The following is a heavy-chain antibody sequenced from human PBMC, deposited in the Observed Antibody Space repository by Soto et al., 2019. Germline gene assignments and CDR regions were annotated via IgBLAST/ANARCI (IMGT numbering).Heavy chain of an antibody. CDR3: GRGQYRYAMDV. V-gene: IGHV4-30-2*01. J-gene: IGHJ6*02. D-gene: IGHD2-2*01. Sequence: SETLSLTCDVSGGSISTGVYSWNWIRQPPGKGLEWVGYINHSGSTYDNPSLKSRVTMSVSRSKIQVSLNLTSATDADTAVYFCGRGQYRYAMDVWGQGTTVTISS. CDR2: INHSGST. CDR1: GGSISTGVYS.